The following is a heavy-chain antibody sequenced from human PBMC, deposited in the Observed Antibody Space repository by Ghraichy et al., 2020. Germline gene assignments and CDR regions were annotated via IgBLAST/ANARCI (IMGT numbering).Heavy chain of an antibody. CDR3: ARIQYDFWSGYSGGFDY. J-gene: IGHJ4*02. Sequence: SETLSLTCTVSGGSISSSSYYWGWIRQPPGKGLEWIGSIYYSGSTYYNPSLKSRVTISVDTSKNQFSLKLSSVTAADTAVYYCARIQYDFWSGYSGGFDYWGQGTLVTVSS. CDR1: GGSISSSSYY. CDR2: IYYSGST. D-gene: IGHD3-3*01. V-gene: IGHV4-39*01.